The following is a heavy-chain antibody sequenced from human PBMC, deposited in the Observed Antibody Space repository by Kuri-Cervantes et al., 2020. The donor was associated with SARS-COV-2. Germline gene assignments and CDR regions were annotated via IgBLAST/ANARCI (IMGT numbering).Heavy chain of an antibody. CDR1: GYSFTFYY. Sequence: ASVKVSCKASGYSFTFYYMHWVRQAPGQGLEWMGIINPTGGSTSYAQKFQGRVTMTRDTSISTAYMELSRLRSDDTAVYYCARGSVGITIFGVVTIPPYGMDFWGQGTTVTVSS. D-gene: IGHD3-3*01. CDR3: ARGSVGITIFGVVTIPPYGMDF. CDR2: INPTGGST. V-gene: IGHV1-46*01. J-gene: IGHJ6*02.